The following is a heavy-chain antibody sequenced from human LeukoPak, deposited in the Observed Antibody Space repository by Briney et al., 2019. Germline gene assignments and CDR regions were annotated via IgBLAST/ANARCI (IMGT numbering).Heavy chain of an antibody. D-gene: IGHD1-26*01. V-gene: IGHV3-74*01. Sequence: PGGSLRLSCAASGFTFSDYWMHWVRQAPGKGLVWVSRIDTDGSSASYADSVKGRFTISRDNSKNTLYLQMSSLRAEDTAVYYCVKRGPYSGSYYEPYYFDYWGQGTLVTVSS. J-gene: IGHJ4*02. CDR1: GFTFSDYW. CDR3: VKRGPYSGSYYEPYYFDY. CDR2: IDTDGSSA.